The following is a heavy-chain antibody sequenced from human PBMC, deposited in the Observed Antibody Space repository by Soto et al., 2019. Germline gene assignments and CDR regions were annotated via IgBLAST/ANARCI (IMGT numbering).Heavy chain of an antibody. CDR1: GGSIGSSSYY. CDR2: VYYSGST. V-gene: IGHV4-39*01. Sequence: SETLSLTCAVSGGSIGSSSYYWGWIRQAPGKGLEWIGSVYYSGSTLYNPSLNSRVTISLDTSQNQFSLQLNSVTPADTAIYYCARKEGYRAGCNGFWGRGILVTVSS. J-gene: IGHJ4*02. CDR3: ARKEGYRAGCNGF. D-gene: IGHD2-2*01.